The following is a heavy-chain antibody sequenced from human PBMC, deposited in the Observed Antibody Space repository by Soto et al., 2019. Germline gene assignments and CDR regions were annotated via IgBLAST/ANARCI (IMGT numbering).Heavy chain of an antibody. D-gene: IGHD3-16*01. J-gene: IGHJ5*02. Sequence: GGSLRLSCAASGFTFSSYAMSWVRQAPGEGLEWVSTVSGSGGSTYYADSVKGRFTICSDHSKKTLYLQMNSLRAEDTAVYYFAKDTTSQFGDYAPPRYNWFNPWGQGTMVTVSS. CDR1: GFTFSSYA. V-gene: IGHV3-23*01. CDR2: VSGSGGST. CDR3: AKDTTSQFGDYAPPRYNWFNP.